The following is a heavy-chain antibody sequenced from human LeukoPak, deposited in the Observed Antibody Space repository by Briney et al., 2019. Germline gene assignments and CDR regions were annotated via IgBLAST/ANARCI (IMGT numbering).Heavy chain of an antibody. CDR2: ISYDGSNK. V-gene: IGHV3-30*04. CDR1: GFTFTSYA. D-gene: IGHD3-10*01. CDR3: ARGATYYSGSSSYYHSF. Sequence: GRSLRLSCAASGFTFTSYAMHWVRQAPGKGLEWVAAISYDGSNKNYADSVKGRFTISRDNSKNTLFLEMNSLRAEDTAVYYCARGATYYSGSSSYYHSFWGQGTLVTVSS. J-gene: IGHJ4*02.